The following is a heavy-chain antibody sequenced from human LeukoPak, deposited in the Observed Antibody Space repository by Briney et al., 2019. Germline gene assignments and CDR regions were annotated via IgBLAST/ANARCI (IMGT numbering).Heavy chain of an antibody. CDR2: IWYEGSKK. Sequence: GGSQRLFCVASGLLFSSYGMHWVRQAPGRGLEWVAVIWYEGSKKYYGDSVKGRFTTPRDNSKNPLYLQVNSLRAEDTAVYYCARIYCGGDCLDAAPLSDAFDIWGQGTMVTVSS. V-gene: IGHV3-33*01. J-gene: IGHJ3*02. CDR1: GLLFSSYG. CDR3: ARIYCGGDCLDAAPLSDAFDI. D-gene: IGHD2-21*02.